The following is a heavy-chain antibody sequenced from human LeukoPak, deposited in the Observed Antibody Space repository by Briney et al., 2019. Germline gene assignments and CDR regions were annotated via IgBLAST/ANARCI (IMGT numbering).Heavy chain of an antibody. Sequence: GRSLRLSCAASRFTFDDYAMHWVRQAPGKGLEWVSGISWNSGSIGYADSVKGRFTISRDNAKNSLYLQMNSLRAEDTALYYCAKGGDYGDYEGFDYWGQGTLVTVSS. J-gene: IGHJ4*02. CDR3: AKGGDYGDYEGFDY. D-gene: IGHD4-17*01. CDR2: ISWNSGSI. V-gene: IGHV3-9*01. CDR1: RFTFDDYA.